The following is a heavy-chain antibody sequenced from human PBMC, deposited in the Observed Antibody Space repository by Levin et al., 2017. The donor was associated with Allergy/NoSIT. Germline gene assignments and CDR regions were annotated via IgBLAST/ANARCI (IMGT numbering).Heavy chain of an antibody. CDR3: TTYSSGWYAWFDP. D-gene: IGHD6-19*01. CDR1: GFTFSNAW. J-gene: IGHJ5*02. Sequence: GGSLRLSCAASGFTFSNAWMSWVRQAPGKGLEWVGRIKSKTDGGTTDYAAPVKGRFTISRDDSKNTLYLQMNSLKTEDTAVYYCTTYSSGWYAWFDPWGQGTLVTVSS. V-gene: IGHV3-15*01. CDR2: IKSKTDGGTT.